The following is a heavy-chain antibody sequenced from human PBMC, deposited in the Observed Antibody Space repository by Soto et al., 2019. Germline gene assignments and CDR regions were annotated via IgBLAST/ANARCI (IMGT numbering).Heavy chain of an antibody. V-gene: IGHV1-46*03. Sequence: ASVKVSCKASGYTFTSYYMHWVRQAPGQGLEWMGIINPSGGSTSYAQKFQGRVTMTRDTSTSTVYMELSSLRSEDTAVYYCARDQAAHVYGDYWRQGTMVTLYS. CDR2: INPSGGST. J-gene: IGHJ4*02. CDR1: GYTFTSYY. CDR3: ARDQAAHVYGDY. D-gene: IGHD4-17*01.